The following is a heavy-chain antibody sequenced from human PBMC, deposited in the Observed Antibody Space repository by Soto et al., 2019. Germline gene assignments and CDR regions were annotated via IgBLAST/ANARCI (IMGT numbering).Heavy chain of an antibody. CDR3: ARRYGYSFDY. V-gene: IGHV4-59*08. D-gene: IGHD5-18*01. Sequence: QVQLQESGPGLVKPSETLSLTCTVSGGSISSYYWGWIRQPPGKGLEWIGYTYYSGSTNYNPSLNSRVTISVDTSKNPLSLKLSSVTAAATAVYYCARRYGYSFDYWGQGTLVTVSS. J-gene: IGHJ4*02. CDR2: TYYSGST. CDR1: GGSISSYY.